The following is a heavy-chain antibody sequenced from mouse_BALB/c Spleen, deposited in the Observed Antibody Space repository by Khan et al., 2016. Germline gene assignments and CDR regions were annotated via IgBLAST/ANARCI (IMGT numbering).Heavy chain of an antibody. CDR3: ARGTPFAS. CDR2: IYSGDGDT. D-gene: IGHD2-14*01. Sequence: QVRLQQSGAELVRPGSSVTISCKASGYSFSGYWMNWVKQRPGQGLEWIGQIYSGDGDTNYHGMFKGKATLTAAKSSSSSYMLPCSPTSEDSADYFCARGTPFASWGQGTLVTVSA. CDR1: GYSFSGYW. J-gene: IGHJ3*01. V-gene: IGHV1-80*01.